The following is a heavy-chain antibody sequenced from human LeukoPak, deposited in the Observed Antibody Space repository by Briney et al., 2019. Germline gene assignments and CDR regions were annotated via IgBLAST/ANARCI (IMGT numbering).Heavy chain of an antibody. CDR1: GGSISSSGYY. CDR3: ARGIQSSFDV. CDR2: ISYSET. J-gene: IGHJ3*01. Sequence: SETLSLTCTVSGGSISSSGYYWSWIRQHPGKGLEWIGYISYSETYYNPSLKSRVTISVDTSKNQFSLKLSSVTAADTAVYYCARGIQSSFDVWGHGTMVTVSS. V-gene: IGHV4-31*03. D-gene: IGHD6-13*01.